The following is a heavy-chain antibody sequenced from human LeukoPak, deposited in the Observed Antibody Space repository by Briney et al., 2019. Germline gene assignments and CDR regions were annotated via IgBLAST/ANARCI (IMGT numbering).Heavy chain of an antibody. Sequence: TETLSLTCTVSGYSVSSGHLWGWIRQPPGEGLEWIGNISDSGTPYYNPSLKSRVSMSIDSSKNQFSLILSSVTAADTAIYYCARGLNGYDYWGQGTLVIVSS. J-gene: IGHJ4*02. V-gene: IGHV4-38-2*02. D-gene: IGHD5-24*01. CDR2: ISDSGTP. CDR3: ARGLNGYDY. CDR1: GYSVSSGHL.